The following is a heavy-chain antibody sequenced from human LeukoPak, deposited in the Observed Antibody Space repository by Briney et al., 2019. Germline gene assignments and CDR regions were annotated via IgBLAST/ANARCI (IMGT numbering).Heavy chain of an antibody. V-gene: IGHV4-39*01. Sequence: SETLSLTCTVSGGSTSSSSYYWGWIRQPPGKGLEGIGSIYYSGSTYYNLSLKSRVTISVDTSKNQFSLKLSSVTAADTAVYYCARHVSAYSSGLPYYMDVWGKGTTVTVSS. J-gene: IGHJ6*03. CDR1: GGSTSSSSYY. CDR2: IYYSGST. D-gene: IGHD6-19*01. CDR3: ARHVSAYSSGLPYYMDV.